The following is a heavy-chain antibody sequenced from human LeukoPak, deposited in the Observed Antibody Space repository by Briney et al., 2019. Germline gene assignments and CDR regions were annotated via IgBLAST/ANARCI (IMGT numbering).Heavy chain of an antibody. CDR1: GYTFTSCY. CDR2: INPSGGST. Sequence: GASVKVSCKASGYTFTSCYMHWVRQAPGQGFEWMGIINPSGGSTSYAQRFQGRVTMTRDTSTSTVYMELSSLRSEDTAVYYCARRYSDSSPFDYWGQGTLVTVSS. D-gene: IGHD6-6*01. CDR3: ARRYSDSSPFDY. J-gene: IGHJ4*02. V-gene: IGHV1-46*01.